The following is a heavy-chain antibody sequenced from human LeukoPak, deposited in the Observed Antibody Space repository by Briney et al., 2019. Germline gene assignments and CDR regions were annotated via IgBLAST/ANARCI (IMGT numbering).Heavy chain of an antibody. J-gene: IGHJ4*02. CDR2: IYYSGST. V-gene: IGHV4-59*01. CDR3: AREYPPADY. Sequence: SETLSLTCTASGGSISSYYWSWIRQPPGKGLEWIGYIYYSGSTSYNPSLKSRVTISVDTSKNQFSLKLSSVTAADTALYYCAREYPPADYWGQGTLVTVSS. CDR1: GGSISSYY.